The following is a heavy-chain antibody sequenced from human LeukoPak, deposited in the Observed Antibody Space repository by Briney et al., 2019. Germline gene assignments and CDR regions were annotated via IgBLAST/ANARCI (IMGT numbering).Heavy chain of an antibody. CDR1: GFTFSNYG. Sequence: GRSLRLSCAASGFTFSNYGMHWVRQAPGKGLEWVAVIWYDGSNKYYADSVRGRFTISRDNSKNTLYLQMNSLRAEDTAVYFCARDGFPGAVTQNEGWVFFDLWGRGTLVTVSS. CDR3: ARDGFPGAVTQNEGWVFFDL. V-gene: IGHV3-33*01. D-gene: IGHD4-17*01. J-gene: IGHJ2*01. CDR2: IWYDGSNK.